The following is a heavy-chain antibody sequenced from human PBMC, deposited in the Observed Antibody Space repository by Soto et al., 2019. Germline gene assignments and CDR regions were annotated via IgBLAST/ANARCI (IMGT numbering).Heavy chain of an antibody. V-gene: IGHV3-7*01. J-gene: IGHJ4*02. CDR3: ARSEGVNWGSPPHYFDY. CDR1: GFTFSSYW. D-gene: IGHD7-27*01. CDR2: IKQDGSEK. Sequence: GGSLRLSCAASGFTFSSYWMSWVRQAPGKGLEWVANIKQDGSEKYYVDSVKGRFTISRDNAKNSLYLQMNSLRAEDTAVYYCARSEGVNWGSPPHYFDYWGQGTLVTVSS.